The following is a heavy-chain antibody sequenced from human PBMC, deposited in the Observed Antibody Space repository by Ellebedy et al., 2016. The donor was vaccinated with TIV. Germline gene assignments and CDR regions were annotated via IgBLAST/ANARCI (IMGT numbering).Heavy chain of an antibody. CDR1: GYSFTGYY. Sequence: AASVKVSCKTSGYSFTGYYIHWVRQAPGQGPEWGGWINPDNGVTVYEQKLQGRVTITGDTSISTVYMELSSLRSDDTAIYYCVRDLTNPVTGDYWGQGTLVTVSS. J-gene: IGHJ4*02. CDR3: VRDLTNPVTGDY. V-gene: IGHV1-2*02. D-gene: IGHD4-11*01. CDR2: INPDNGVT.